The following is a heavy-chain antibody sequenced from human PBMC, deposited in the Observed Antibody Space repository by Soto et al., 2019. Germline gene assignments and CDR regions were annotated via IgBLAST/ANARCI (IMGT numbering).Heavy chain of an antibody. CDR3: AGNIAAAGRRYYGMDV. V-gene: IGHV4-4*07. J-gene: IGHJ6*02. D-gene: IGHD6-13*01. CDR1: GGSIISYY. Sequence: QVQLQESGPGLVKPSETLSLTCTVSGGSIISYYWSWIRQPAGKGLEWIGRISTTETTNYNPSLKSRVSMSLDTSKSQVSQKLSSVTAADAAVYYCAGNIAAAGRRYYGMDVWGQGTTVTVSS. CDR2: ISTTETT.